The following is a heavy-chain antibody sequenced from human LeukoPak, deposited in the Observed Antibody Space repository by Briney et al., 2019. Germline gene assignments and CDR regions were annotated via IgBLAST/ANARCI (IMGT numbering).Heavy chain of an antibody. J-gene: IGHJ4*02. D-gene: IGHD4-23*01. CDR3: ARGLRWVDY. CDR1: GFVFSSNW. CDR2: IRQDGSEK. V-gene: IGHV3-7*04. Sequence: GGSLRLSCAASGFVFSSNWMTWVRQAPGKGLEWVANIRQDGSEKYYVDSVKGRFTISRDNANNSLYLQMNSLRAEDTSVYYCARGLRWVDYWGQGTLVTVSS.